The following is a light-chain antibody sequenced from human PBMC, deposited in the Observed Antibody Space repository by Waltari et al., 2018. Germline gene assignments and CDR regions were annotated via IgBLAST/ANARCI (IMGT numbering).Light chain of an antibody. CDR2: DVS. CDR3: CSYTGTYTHWA. CDR1: SNDVGAYNY. Sequence: QSALTQPRSVSGSPGQSVTISCTGTSNDVGAYNYVSWHQQHPGKAPKLMIYDVSKRPSGVPDRFSASKSGNTASLTISGLQAEDEADYYCCSYTGTYTHWAFGGGTKLTVL. V-gene: IGLV2-11*01. J-gene: IGLJ3*02.